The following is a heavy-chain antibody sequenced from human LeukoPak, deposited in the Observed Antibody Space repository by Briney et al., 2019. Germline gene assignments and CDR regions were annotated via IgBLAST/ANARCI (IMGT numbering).Heavy chain of an antibody. CDR2: ISYDGSNK. CDR1: GFTFSSYA. CDR3: VRDGASPLTYGDYVEGSYYFDY. Sequence: GRSLRLSCAASGFTFSSYAMHWVRQAPGKGLEWVAVISYDGSNKYYADSVKGRFTISRDNSKNTLYLQMNSLRAEDTAVYYCVRDGASPLTYGDYVEGSYYFDYWGQGTLVTVSS. J-gene: IGHJ4*02. D-gene: IGHD4-17*01. V-gene: IGHV3-30*01.